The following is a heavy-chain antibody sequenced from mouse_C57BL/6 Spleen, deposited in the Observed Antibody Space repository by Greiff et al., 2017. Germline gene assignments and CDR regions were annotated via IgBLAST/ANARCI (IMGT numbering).Heavy chain of an antibody. CDR2: INPSNGGT. V-gene: IGHV1-53*01. J-gene: IGHJ2*01. CDR3: EREGELGPYYFDY. D-gene: IGHD4-1*01. CDR1: GYTFTSYW. Sequence: QVQLQQPGTELVKPGASVKLSCTASGYTFTSYWMHWVKQRPGQGLEWIGNINPSNGGTNYNEKFKSKATLTVDKSSSTAYMQLSSLPSEDSAVYYGEREGELGPYYFDYWGQGTTLTVSS.